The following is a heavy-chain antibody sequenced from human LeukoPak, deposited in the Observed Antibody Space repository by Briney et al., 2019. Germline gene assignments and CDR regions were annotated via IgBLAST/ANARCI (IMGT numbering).Heavy chain of an antibody. V-gene: IGHV3-49*04. J-gene: IGHJ4*02. CDR1: GFTFGDYA. CDR3: ASSRRYGEFVFDY. CDR2: IRSKANGGTT. D-gene: IGHD3-10*01. Sequence: GGSLRLSCTVSGFTFGDYAMNWVRQDPGKGLEWVGFIRSKANGGTTDYAASVKGRFAISRDDSKRSLYLQMNSLKTEDTAVYYCASSRRYGEFVFDYWGQGTLVTVPS.